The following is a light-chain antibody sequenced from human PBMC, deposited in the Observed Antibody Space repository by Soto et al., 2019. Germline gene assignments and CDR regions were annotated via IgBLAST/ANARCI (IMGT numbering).Light chain of an antibody. CDR3: QQYDNPLFT. CDR1: QDISNF. Sequence: DIQMTQSPSSLSASVGDRVTITCQASQDISNFLNWYQQKPGKAPKLLIYDASNLETGVPSRFSGSGSGTDFTFTISSLQPEDFATHYCQQYDNPLFTFGPGTKVDIK. CDR2: DAS. V-gene: IGKV1-33*01. J-gene: IGKJ3*01.